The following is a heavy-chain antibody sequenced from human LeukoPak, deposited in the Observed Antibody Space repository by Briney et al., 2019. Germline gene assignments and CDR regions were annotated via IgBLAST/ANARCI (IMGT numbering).Heavy chain of an antibody. CDR2: IFGSGGST. CDR1: GFTFRRYA. Sequence: GGSLRLSCAASGFTFRRYAMYWVRQALGKGLDWVSGIFGSGGSTHYADSVKGRFTISRDNSKNTVYLQMNSLRAEDTAVYYCAKTTTGYSSGRFPGWPVDYWGQGTLVTVSS. D-gene: IGHD6-19*01. J-gene: IGHJ4*02. V-gene: IGHV3-23*01. CDR3: AKTTTGYSSGRFPGWPVDY.